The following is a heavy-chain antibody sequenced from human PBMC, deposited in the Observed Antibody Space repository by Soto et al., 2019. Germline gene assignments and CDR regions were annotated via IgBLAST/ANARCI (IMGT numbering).Heavy chain of an antibody. J-gene: IGHJ4*02. Sequence: SETLSLTCAVSGYSISSGYYSFCIRQPPGKGLEWIGSIYHSGSTYYNPSLKSRVTISVDTSKNQFSLKLRYVTAADKAAYYWVRIIAAAGNCCFDYWGQGTPGTLPS. CDR2: IYHSGST. D-gene: IGHD6-13*01. CDR3: VRIIAAAGNCCFDY. CDR1: GYSISSGYY. V-gene: IGHV4-38-2*01.